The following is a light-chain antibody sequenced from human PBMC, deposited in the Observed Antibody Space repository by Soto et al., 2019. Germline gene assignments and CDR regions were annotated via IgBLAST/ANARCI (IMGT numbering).Light chain of an antibody. Sequence: IQMTQSPSSVSASVGDRVTMTCRASQGVGGWLAWYQQKPGKVPKLLIYATSSLHSGVPSRFSGSGSGTDFTLSISSLQPEDVATYYCQQGKSFPLTFGGGTKVDIK. CDR2: ATS. J-gene: IGKJ4*01. CDR1: QGVGGW. V-gene: IGKV1-12*01. CDR3: QQGKSFPLT.